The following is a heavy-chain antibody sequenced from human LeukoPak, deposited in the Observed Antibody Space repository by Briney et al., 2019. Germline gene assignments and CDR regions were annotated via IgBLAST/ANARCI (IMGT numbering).Heavy chain of an antibody. Sequence: PSETLSLTCTVSGGSISSGSYYWSWIRQPAGKGLEWIGRIYTSGSTNYNPSLKSRVTISVDTSKNQFSLKLSSVTAADTAVYYCARLGPGEGAAGTVQTLWGPPDHGLAFDIWGQGTMVTVSS. V-gene: IGHV4-61*02. CDR1: GGSISSGSYY. J-gene: IGHJ3*02. D-gene: IGHD6-13*01. CDR2: IYTSGST. CDR3: ARLGPGEGAAGTVQTLWGPPDHGLAFDI.